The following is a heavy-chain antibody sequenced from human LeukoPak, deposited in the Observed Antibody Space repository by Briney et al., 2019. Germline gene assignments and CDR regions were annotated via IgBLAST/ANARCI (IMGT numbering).Heavy chain of an antibody. V-gene: IGHV4-34*01. J-gene: IGHJ3*02. CDR2: INHSGST. CDR3: ARGRSYYGSGSRRLGAAFDI. D-gene: IGHD3-10*01. CDR1: GGSFSGYY. Sequence: SETLSLTCAVYGGSFSGYYWSWIRQPPGKGLEWIGEINHSGSTNYNPSLKSRVTISVDTSKNQFSLKLSSVTAADTAVYYCARGRSYYGSGSRRLGAAFDIWGQGTVVTVSS.